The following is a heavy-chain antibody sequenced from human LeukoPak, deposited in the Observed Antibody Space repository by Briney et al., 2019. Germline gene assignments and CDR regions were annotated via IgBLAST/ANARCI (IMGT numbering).Heavy chain of an antibody. CDR1: GFTFSSYW. CDR3: ARVGTNWYFDL. J-gene: IGHJ2*01. CDR2: INNDGGSI. D-gene: IGHD3-10*01. V-gene: IGHV3-74*01. Sequence: GGSLRLSCAASGFTFSSYWMHWVRQAPGKGLAWGSHINNDGGSITYADSVKGRFTISRDNAKNTVFLQMNSLRAEDTAVYYCARVGTNWYFDLWGRGALVTVSS.